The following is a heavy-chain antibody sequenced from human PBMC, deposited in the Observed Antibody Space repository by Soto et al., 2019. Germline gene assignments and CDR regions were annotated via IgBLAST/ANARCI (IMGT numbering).Heavy chain of an antibody. D-gene: IGHD6-19*01. J-gene: IGHJ4*02. CDR2: VYQGGAS. CDR1: GYSIRSGYY. Sequence: SETLSLTCAVSGYSIRSGYYWGWIRQPPGKGLEWIGRVYQGGASYYNPSLKSRVTISVDTSNNQFSLRLTSVTAADTAVYYCAREEGISDWHAFDYWGQGTLVTVSS. CDR3: AREEGISDWHAFDY. V-gene: IGHV4-38-2*02.